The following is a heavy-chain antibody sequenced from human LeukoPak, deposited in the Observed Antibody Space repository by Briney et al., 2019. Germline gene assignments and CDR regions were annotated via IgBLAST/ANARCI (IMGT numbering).Heavy chain of an antibody. V-gene: IGHV1-69*13. CDR1: GGTFSSYA. CDR2: IIPIFGTA. Sequence: SVKVSCKASGGTFSSYAISWVRQAPGQGLEWVGGIIPIFGTANYAQKFQGRVTITADESTSTAYMELSSLRAEDAAVYYCARDPGYYDSSGYSVWGQGTLVTVSS. CDR3: ARDPGYYDSSGYSV. J-gene: IGHJ4*02. D-gene: IGHD3-22*01.